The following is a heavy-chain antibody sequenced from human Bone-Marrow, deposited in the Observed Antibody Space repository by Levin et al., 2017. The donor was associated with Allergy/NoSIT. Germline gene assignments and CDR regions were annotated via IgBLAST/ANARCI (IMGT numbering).Heavy chain of an antibody. Sequence: PRASVKVSCKGSGYSFTSYWIGWVRQMPGKGLEWMGIIYPGDSDTRYSPSFQGQVTISADKSISTAYLQWSSLKASDTAMYYCARLGSQVGATRVPFDYWGQGTLVTVSS. CDR3: ARLGSQVGATRVPFDY. D-gene: IGHD1-26*01. CDR2: IYPGDSDT. J-gene: IGHJ4*02. CDR1: GYSFTSYW. V-gene: IGHV5-51*01.